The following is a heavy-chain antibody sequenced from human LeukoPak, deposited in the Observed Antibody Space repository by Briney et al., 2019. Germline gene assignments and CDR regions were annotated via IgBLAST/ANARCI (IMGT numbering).Heavy chain of an antibody. Sequence: AASVKVSCKASGYTFTSYDINWVRQATGQGLEWMGWMNPNSGNTGYAQKFQGRVTMTRNTSISTAYMELSSLRSEDTAVYYCARGPLVPSYYYYYMDVWGKGTTVTISS. CDR1: GYTFTSYD. D-gene: IGHD3-3*02. CDR3: ARGPLVPSYYYYYMDV. CDR2: MNPNSGNT. V-gene: IGHV1-8*01. J-gene: IGHJ6*03.